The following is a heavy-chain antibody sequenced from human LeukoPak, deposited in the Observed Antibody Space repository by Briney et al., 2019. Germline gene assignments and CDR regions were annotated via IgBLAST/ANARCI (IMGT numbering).Heavy chain of an antibody. V-gene: IGHV1-18*01. J-gene: IGHJ3*02. CDR1: GYTFTSYG. CDR2: ISAYNGNT. D-gene: IGHD6-13*01. Sequence: GASVKVSCKASGYTFTSYGISWVRQAPGQGLEWMGWISAYNGNTNYARKLQGRVTMTTDTSTSTAYMELRSLRSDDTAVCYCARGPRRGIAAAGSPDAFDIWGQGTMVTVSS. CDR3: ARGPRRGIAAAGSPDAFDI.